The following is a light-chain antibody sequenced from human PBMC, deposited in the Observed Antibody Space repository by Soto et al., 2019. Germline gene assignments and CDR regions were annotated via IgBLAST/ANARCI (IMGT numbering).Light chain of an antibody. CDR1: RSVGTF. CDR3: QEYSRSPPIT. CDR2: GAS. J-gene: IGKJ4*01. Sequence: TVSLKKKERATLSCRASRSVGTFLAWYQQKPGQAPRLLIYGASSRATVIPDRFSGSGSGTDFTLTISRLEPEDFAMHYSQEYSRSPPITFC. V-gene: IGKV3-20*01.